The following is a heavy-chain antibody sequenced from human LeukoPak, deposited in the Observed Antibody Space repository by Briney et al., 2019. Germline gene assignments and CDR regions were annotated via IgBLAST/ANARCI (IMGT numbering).Heavy chain of an antibody. CDR2: ISDGSSYI. D-gene: IGHD4-17*01. CDR1: GFTFSRYS. CDR3: ARGHDYGDYYYYYYMDV. V-gene: IGHV3-21*01. J-gene: IGHJ6*03. Sequence: GGSLRLSCAASGFTFSRYSMNWVRQAPGKGLEWVSSISDGSSYIYYADSVKGRFTISRDNAKNSLYLHMNSLRADDTAVYYCARGHDYGDYYYYYYMDVWGKGTTVTVSS.